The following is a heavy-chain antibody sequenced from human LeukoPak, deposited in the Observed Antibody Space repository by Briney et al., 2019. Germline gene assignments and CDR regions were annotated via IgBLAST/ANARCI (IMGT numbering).Heavy chain of an antibody. CDR1: GFTFNNYV. CDR3: ARGLGRYNWNVDLDP. D-gene: IGHD1-20*01. CDR2: ISASAAMT. J-gene: IGHJ5*02. V-gene: IGHV3-23*01. Sequence: PGGSLRLSCAASGFTFNNYVMTWVRQAPGKGLEWVSSISASAAMTYYADSVRGRFTVSRDNSNNTLYLQMSSLTAADTAVYYCARGLGRYNWNVDLDPWGQGTLVTVSS.